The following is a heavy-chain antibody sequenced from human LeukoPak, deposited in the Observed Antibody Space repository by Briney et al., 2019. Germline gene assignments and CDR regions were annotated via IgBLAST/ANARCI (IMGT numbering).Heavy chain of an antibody. CDR1: GGSISGYY. V-gene: IGHV4-59*01. CDR2: FYYSGST. Sequence: SETLSLTCTVSGGSISGYYWSWIRQPPGTGLEWIGYFYYSGSTYYNPSLRSRVTISVDTSKNQFSLKLSSVTAADTAVYYCARVYYSNSYDYWYFDLWGRGTLVTVSS. CDR3: ARVYYSNSYDYWYFDL. J-gene: IGHJ2*01. D-gene: IGHD6-13*01.